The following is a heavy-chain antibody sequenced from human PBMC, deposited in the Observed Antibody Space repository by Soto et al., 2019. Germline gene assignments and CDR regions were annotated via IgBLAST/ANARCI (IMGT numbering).Heavy chain of an antibody. V-gene: IGHV3-23*01. CDR2: ISGSGGST. J-gene: IGHJ4*02. CDR1: GFTFSSYA. Sequence: EVQLLESGGGLVQPGGSLRLSCAASGFTFSSYAMSWVRQAPGKGLEGVSAISGSGGSTYYADSVKGRFTISRDNSKNTLYLQMNSLRAEDTAVYYCAKPLNYLTAMAPIDYWGQGTLVTVSS. D-gene: IGHD5-18*01. CDR3: AKPLNYLTAMAPIDY.